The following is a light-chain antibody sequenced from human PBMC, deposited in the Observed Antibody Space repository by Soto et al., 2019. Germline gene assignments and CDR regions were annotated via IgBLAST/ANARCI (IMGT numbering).Light chain of an antibody. V-gene: IGLV4-69*01. CDR2: LNSDGSH. J-gene: IGLJ2*01. Sequence: QLVLTQSPSASASLGASVKLTCTLSSGHSSYAIAWHQQQPEKGPRYLMKLNSDGSHSKGDGIPDRFSGSSSGAERYHTISSLQSEDEADYYCQTGGTGILFGGGTKLTVL. CDR3: QTGGTGIL. CDR1: SGHSSYA.